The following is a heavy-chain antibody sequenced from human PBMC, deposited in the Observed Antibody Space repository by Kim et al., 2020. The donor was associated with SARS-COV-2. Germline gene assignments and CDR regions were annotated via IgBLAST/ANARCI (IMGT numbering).Heavy chain of an antibody. CDR3: ARDPATGIAVAGFPHYYFDY. J-gene: IGHJ4*02. D-gene: IGHD6-19*01. Sequence: RVTISVDTSKNQFSLKLSSVTAADTAVYYCARDPATGIAVAGFPHYYFDYWGQGTLVTVSS. V-gene: IGHV4-34*01.